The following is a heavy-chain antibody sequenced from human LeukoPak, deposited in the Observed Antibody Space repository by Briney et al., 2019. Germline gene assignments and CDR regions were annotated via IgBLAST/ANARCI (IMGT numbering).Heavy chain of an antibody. D-gene: IGHD6-19*01. CDR3: ARGLVFDYYYYYTDV. CDR1: GGTFSSYA. CDR2: IIPIFGTA. J-gene: IGHJ6*03. Sequence: SVKVSCKASGGTFSSYAISWVRQAPGQGLEWMGGIIPIFGTANYAQKFQGRVTITTDESTSTAYMELSSLRSEDTAVYYCARGLVFDYYYYYTDVWGKGTTVTVSS. V-gene: IGHV1-69*05.